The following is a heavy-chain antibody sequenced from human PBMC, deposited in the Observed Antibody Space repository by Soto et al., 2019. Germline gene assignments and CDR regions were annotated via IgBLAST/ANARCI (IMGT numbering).Heavy chain of an antibody. Sequence: EVQLVESGGGLVQPGGSLKLSCAASGFTFSGSAMHWVRQASGKGLEWVGRIRSKANSYATAYAASVKGRFTISRDDSKNTAYLQMNSLKTEDTAVYYCTRHISGRYEPFDYWGQGTLVTVSS. D-gene: IGHD1-26*01. J-gene: IGHJ4*02. CDR2: IRSKANSYAT. V-gene: IGHV3-73*02. CDR1: GFTFSGSA. CDR3: TRHISGRYEPFDY.